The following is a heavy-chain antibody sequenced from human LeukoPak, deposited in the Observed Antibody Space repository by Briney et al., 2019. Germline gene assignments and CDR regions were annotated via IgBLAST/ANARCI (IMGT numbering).Heavy chain of an antibody. CDR3: ARGASIIGELLDAFDI. V-gene: IGHV3-21*01. J-gene: IGHJ3*02. D-gene: IGHD3-10*01. CDR2: ISSSSSYI. CDR1: GFTFSSYS. Sequence: KTGGSLRLSCAASGFTFSSYSMNWVRQAPGKGLEWVSSISSSSSYIYYADSVKGRFTISRDNAKNSLYLQMNSLRAEDTAVYYCARGASIIGELLDAFDIWGQGTMVTVSS.